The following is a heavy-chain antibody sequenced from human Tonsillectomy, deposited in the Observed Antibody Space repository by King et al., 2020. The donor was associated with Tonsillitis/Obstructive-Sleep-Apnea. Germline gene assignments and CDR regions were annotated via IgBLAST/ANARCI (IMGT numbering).Heavy chain of an antibody. CDR1: GFTFSSYG. CDR2: MSCDGSNK. CDR3: AKDQGSVTMIIVGTCYGMDV. Sequence: VQLVESGGGVVQPGRSLRLSCAASGFTFSSYGMHWVRQAPGKGLEWVAVMSCDGSNKYYADSVKGRFTISRDNSKNTLYLQMNSLRAEDTAMYYCAKDQGSVTMIIVGTCYGMDVWGQGTTVTVSS. V-gene: IGHV3-30*18. D-gene: IGHD3-22*01. J-gene: IGHJ6*02.